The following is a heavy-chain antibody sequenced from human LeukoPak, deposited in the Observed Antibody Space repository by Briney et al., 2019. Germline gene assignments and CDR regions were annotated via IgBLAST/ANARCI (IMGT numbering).Heavy chain of an antibody. CDR1: GGSVSSGSYY. J-gene: IGHJ6*04. CDR3: ARGGAMVFLEVRYYYYGMDV. CDR2: IYYSGST. V-gene: IGHV4-61*01. D-gene: IGHD5-18*01. Sequence: PSETLSLTCTVSGGSVSSGSYYWSWIRQPPGKGLEWIGYIYYSGSTNYNPSLKSRVTISVDTSKNQFSLKLSSMTAADTAVYYCARGGAMVFLEVRYYYYGMDVWGKGTTVTVSS.